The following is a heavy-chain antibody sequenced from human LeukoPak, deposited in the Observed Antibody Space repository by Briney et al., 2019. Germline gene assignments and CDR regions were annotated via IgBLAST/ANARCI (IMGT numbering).Heavy chain of an antibody. V-gene: IGHV4-61*01. D-gene: IGHD5-24*01. J-gene: IGHJ3*02. CDR2: IYYGGST. CDR3: ARAEMATILVGHDAFDI. Sequence: SETLSLTCTVSGGSISSSSYYWSWIRQPPGKGLEWIGYIYYGGSTNYNPSLKSRVTISVDMSKNQFPLKLSSVTAADTAVYYCARAEMATILVGHDAFDIWGQGTMVTVSS. CDR1: GGSISSSSYY.